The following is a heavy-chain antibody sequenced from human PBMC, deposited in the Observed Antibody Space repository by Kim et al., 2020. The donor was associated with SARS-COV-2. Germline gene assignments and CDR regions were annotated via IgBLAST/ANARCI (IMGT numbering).Heavy chain of an antibody. CDR1: GGSISSYY. CDR3: ARIGKYGSGSYYRGFDP. V-gene: IGHV4-59*01. CDR2: IYYSGST. D-gene: IGHD3-10*01. J-gene: IGHJ5*02. Sequence: SETLSLTCTVSGGSISSYYWSWIRQPPGKGLEWIGYIYYSGSTNYNPSLKSRVTISVDTSKNQFSLKLSSVTAADTAVYYCARIGKYGSGSYYRGFDPWGQGTLVTVSS.